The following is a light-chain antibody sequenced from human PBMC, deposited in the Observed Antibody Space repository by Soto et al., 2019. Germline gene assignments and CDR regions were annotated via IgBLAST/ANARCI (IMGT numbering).Light chain of an antibody. V-gene: IGKV1-5*03. CDR3: QHYNSYSEA. Sequence: DIHMTQPPSTLSASVGDRGPITCRASQSISSWLDWYQQKPGKAPKLLIYKASTLKSGVPSRFRGSGSGTEFTLTISSLQPDDFETYYCQHYNSYSEAFGQGTKVDIK. CDR1: QSISSW. CDR2: KAS. J-gene: IGKJ1*01.